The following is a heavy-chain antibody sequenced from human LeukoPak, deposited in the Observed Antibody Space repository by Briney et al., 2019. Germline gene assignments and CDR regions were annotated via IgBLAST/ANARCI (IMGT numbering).Heavy chain of an antibody. D-gene: IGHD6-13*01. CDR1: GFTFRTYA. CDR3: ARDGTPYSSSWYGYYYYYYMDV. J-gene: IGHJ6*03. CDR2: ISGNNGNT. V-gene: IGHV3-23*01. Sequence: GGSLRLSCAASGFTFRTYAMSWVRQAPGKGLEWVSNISGNNGNTYYADSVKGRFTISRDDSKNTLYLQMNSLRAEDTAVYYCARDGTPYSSSWYGYYYYYYMDVWGKGTTVTISS.